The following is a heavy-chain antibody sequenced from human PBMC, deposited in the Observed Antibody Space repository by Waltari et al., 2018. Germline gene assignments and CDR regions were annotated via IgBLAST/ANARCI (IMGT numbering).Heavy chain of an antibody. Sequence: QVQLVQSGAEVKRPGAAAKVSCKASGYSFTDFSMHWVRQAPGQRLEWMGIINPSGGGTTYTQKFQDRVTMTRDTSTNTVYMELSSLRSEDTAVYYCARAGTTLIWGVAEWGQGTLVTVSS. CDR3: ARAGTTLIWGVAE. J-gene: IGHJ4*02. CDR1: GYSFTDFS. V-gene: IGHV1-46*01. D-gene: IGHD3-10*01. CDR2: INPSGGGT.